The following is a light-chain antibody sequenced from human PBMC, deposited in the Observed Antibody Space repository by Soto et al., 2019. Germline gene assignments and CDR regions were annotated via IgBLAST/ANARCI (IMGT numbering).Light chain of an antibody. Sequence: QSVLTQPPSASGTPGQSVTISCSGDMSNIGSNPVNWYQHLPGAAPKLLISNHDQRPSGVPDRFSGSKSDTSAYLAITELQSEDEADYYCAAWDDRIKGAVFGGGTKLTVL. J-gene: IGLJ3*02. CDR1: MSNIGSNP. CDR2: NHD. CDR3: AAWDDRIKGAV. V-gene: IGLV1-44*01.